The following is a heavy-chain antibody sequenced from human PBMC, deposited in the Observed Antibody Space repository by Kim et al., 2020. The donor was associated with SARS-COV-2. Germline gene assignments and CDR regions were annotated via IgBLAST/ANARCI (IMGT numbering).Heavy chain of an antibody. J-gene: IGHJ4*02. V-gene: IGHV4-4*02. Sequence: SGSTNYNPSLKSRVTISVDKSKNQFSLKLSSVTAADTAVYYCARGGDYWGQGTLVTVSS. CDR3: ARGGDY. CDR2: SGST.